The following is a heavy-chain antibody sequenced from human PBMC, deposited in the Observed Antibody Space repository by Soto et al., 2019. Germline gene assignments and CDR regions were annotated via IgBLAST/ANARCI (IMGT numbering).Heavy chain of an antibody. Sequence: EVQLVGSGGDLVQPGGSLRLSCEASGFTVSNTYMNWVRLAPGRGLEWVSVIYPGGSTYYADSVKGRFTISRDRSKNTLYLQMDSLSAEDTAVYYCAKSYSYPYYFDYWGQGTLVTVSS. CDR3: AKSYSYPYYFDY. CDR2: IYPGGST. V-gene: IGHV3-66*01. D-gene: IGHD3-16*02. CDR1: GFTVSNTY. J-gene: IGHJ4*02.